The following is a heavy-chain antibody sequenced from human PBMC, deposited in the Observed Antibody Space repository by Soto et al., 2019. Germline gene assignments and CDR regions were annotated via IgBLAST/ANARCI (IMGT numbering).Heavy chain of an antibody. Sequence: GKSLKISCKGSGDSFTSYWIGWVRQMSAKGLEWMGIIYPGDSDTRYSPSFQGQVTISADKSISTAYLQWSSLKASDTAMYYCARLRLGTVFYYGMDVWGQGTTVTVSS. D-gene: IGHD1-1*01. CDR2: IYPGDSDT. V-gene: IGHV5-51*01. CDR3: ARLRLGTVFYYGMDV. CDR1: GDSFTSYW. J-gene: IGHJ6*02.